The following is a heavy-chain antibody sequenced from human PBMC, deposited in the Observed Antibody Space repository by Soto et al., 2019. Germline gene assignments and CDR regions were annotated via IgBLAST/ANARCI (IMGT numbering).Heavy chain of an antibody. CDR3: AKAILYCSGGSCNDLDY. CDR2: ISGSGGST. D-gene: IGHD2-15*01. CDR1: GFTFSSYA. V-gene: IGHV3-23*01. Sequence: PGGSLRLSCAASGFTFSSYAMSWVRQAPGKGLEWVSAISGSGGSTYYADSVKGRFTISRDNSKNTLYLQMNSLRAEDTAVYYCAKAILYCSGGSCNDLDYWGQDTLVTVSS. J-gene: IGHJ4*02.